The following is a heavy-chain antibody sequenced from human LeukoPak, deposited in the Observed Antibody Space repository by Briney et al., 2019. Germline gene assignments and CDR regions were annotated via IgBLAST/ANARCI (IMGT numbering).Heavy chain of an antibody. CDR3: ARELPPRQQLAS. V-gene: IGHV1-8*01. CDR2: MNPNSGNT. Sequence: GASVKVSCKASGYTFTSYDINWVRQATGQGLEWMGWMNPNSGNTGYAQKFQGRVTMTRNTSISTAYIELSSLRSEDTAVYYCARELPPRQQLASWGQGTLVTVSS. CDR1: GYTFTSYD. J-gene: IGHJ4*02. D-gene: IGHD6-13*01.